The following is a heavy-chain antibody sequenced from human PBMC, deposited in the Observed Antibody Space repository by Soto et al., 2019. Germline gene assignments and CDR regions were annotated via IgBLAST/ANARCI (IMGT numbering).Heavy chain of an antibody. CDR2: INHSGST. CDR1: GGSFSGYY. Sequence: WETLSLTCAVYGGSFSGYYWSWIRQPPGKGLEWIGEINHSGSTKYNPALKSGGTISVDTSKNKFSLKLSSVSAADAAVYYCARGDSNLIDFWGQGTLGPVS. J-gene: IGHJ4*02. D-gene: IGHD3-22*01. V-gene: IGHV4-34*01. CDR3: ARGDSNLIDF.